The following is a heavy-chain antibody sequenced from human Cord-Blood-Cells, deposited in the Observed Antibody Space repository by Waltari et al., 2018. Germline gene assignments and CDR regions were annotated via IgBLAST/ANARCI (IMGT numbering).Heavy chain of an antibody. CDR1: GFTSSSTS. CDR2: IYSGGST. V-gene: IGHV3-66*01. J-gene: IGHJ3*02. Sequence: EVQLVESGGGLVQPGGSLRLSCAASGFTSSSTSMSWVRQAPGKGLEWVSVIYSGGSTYYADSVKGRFTISRDNSKNTLYLQMNSLRAEDTAVYYCASKLDDAFDIWGQGTMVTVSS. D-gene: IGHD1-1*01. CDR3: ASKLDDAFDI.